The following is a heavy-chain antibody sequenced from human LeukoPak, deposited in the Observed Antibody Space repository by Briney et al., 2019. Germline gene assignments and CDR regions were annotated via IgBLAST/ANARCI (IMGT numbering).Heavy chain of an antibody. CDR1: GFTFSSYG. CDR3: AKDAKYGSGSYSLPAYFQH. CDR2: IRYDGSNK. J-gene: IGHJ1*01. Sequence: GGSLRLSCAASGFTFSSYGMHWVRQAPGKGLEWVAFIRYDGSNKYYADSVKGRFTISRDNSKNTLYLQMNSLRAEDTAVYYCAKDAKYGSGSYSLPAYFQHWGQGTLVTVSP. V-gene: IGHV3-30*02. D-gene: IGHD3-10*01.